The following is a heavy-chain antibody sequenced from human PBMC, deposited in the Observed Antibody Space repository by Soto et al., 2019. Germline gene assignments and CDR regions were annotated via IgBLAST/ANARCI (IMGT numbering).Heavy chain of an antibody. Sequence: QVQLVESGGGVVQPGRSLRLSCAASGFTFSSYGMHWVRQAPGKGLEWVAVISYDGSNKYYADSVKGRFTISRDNSKNTLYLQMNSLRAEDTAVYYCAKADERTTVTYFDYWGQGTLVTVSS. CDR3: AKADERTTVTYFDY. J-gene: IGHJ4*02. D-gene: IGHD4-17*01. CDR2: ISYDGSNK. V-gene: IGHV3-30*18. CDR1: GFTFSSYG.